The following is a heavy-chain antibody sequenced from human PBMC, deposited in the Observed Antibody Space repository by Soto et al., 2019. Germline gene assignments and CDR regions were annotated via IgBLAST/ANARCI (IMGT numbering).Heavy chain of an antibody. V-gene: IGHV3-30*18. CDR2: ISYDGSNK. CDR3: AKDLRSGSYLDY. CDR1: GFTFSSYG. Sequence: QVQLVESGGGVVQPGRSLRLSCAASGFTFSSYGMHWVRQDPGKGLEWVAVISYDGSNKYYADSVKGRFTISRDNSKNTLYLQMNSLRAEDTAVYYCAKDLRSGSYLDYWGQGTLVTVSS. J-gene: IGHJ4*02. D-gene: IGHD1-26*01.